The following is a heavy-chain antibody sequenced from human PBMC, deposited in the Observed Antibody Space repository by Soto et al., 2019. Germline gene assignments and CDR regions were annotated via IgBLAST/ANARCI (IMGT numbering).Heavy chain of an antibody. D-gene: IGHD2-15*01. CDR3: AGDGGYCSGGSCYGAAFDI. Sequence: SVKVSCKASGGTFSSYAISWVRQAPGQGLEWMGGIIPIFGTANYAQKFQGRVTITADESTSTAYMELSSLRSEDTAVYYCAGDGGYCSGGSCYGAAFDIWGQGTMVTVSS. J-gene: IGHJ3*02. CDR1: GGTFSSYA. V-gene: IGHV1-69*13. CDR2: IIPIFGTA.